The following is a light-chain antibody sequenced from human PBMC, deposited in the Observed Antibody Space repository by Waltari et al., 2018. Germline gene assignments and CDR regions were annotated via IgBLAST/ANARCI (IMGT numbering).Light chain of an antibody. Sequence: DIQMTQSPSSLSASIGDRVTITCWASQVIRDDLGWYQQKPGEAPRRPIYGASTLQTGVPSRFSGSGSGTDFTLTITSLQPEDFATYYCLQHSNYPFTFGPGTTVDVK. CDR2: GAS. CDR1: QVIRDD. V-gene: IGKV1-17*01. J-gene: IGKJ3*01. CDR3: LQHSNYPFT.